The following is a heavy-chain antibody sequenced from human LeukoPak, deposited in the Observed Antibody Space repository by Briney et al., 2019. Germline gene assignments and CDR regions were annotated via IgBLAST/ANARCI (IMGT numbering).Heavy chain of an antibody. D-gene: IGHD3-3*01. CDR2: ISSSSSYI. V-gene: IGHV3-21*01. CDR1: GFTFSSYA. J-gene: IGHJ4*02. CDR3: ARDYRAHYDFWSGYYAGGYYFDY. Sequence: PGGSLRLSCAASGFTFSSYAMHWVRQAPGKGLEWVSSISSSSSYIYYADSVKGRFTISRDNAKNSLYLQMNSLRAEDTAVYYCARDYRAHYDFWSGYYAGGYYFDYWGQGTLVTVSS.